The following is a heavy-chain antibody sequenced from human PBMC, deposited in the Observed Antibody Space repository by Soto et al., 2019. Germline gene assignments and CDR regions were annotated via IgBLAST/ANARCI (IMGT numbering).Heavy chain of an antibody. CDR2: ISYDGSNK. J-gene: IGHJ4*02. Sequence: GGSLRLSCAASGFPFSSYAVHWVRKEPGKGLEWVAVISYDGSNKYYADSVKGRFTISRDNSKNTLYLQMNSLRAEDTAVYYCARDEDRPRGIYYFDYWGQGTLVTVSS. D-gene: IGHD6-13*01. CDR3: ARDEDRPRGIYYFDY. V-gene: IGHV3-30-3*01. CDR1: GFPFSSYA.